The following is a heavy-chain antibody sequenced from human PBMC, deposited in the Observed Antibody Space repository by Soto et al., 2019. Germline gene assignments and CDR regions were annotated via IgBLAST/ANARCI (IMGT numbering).Heavy chain of an antibody. CDR3: ARHSTSAPKDY. Sequence: GESLKIFCKGSGYSFTTYWIAWVRQMPGKGLEWVGIIYPGDSDTRYSPSFEGHVTISVDKSISTAFLQWNSLKASDNAIYYCARHSTSAPKDYWGQGTLVTVSS. J-gene: IGHJ4*01. CDR2: IYPGDSDT. D-gene: IGHD3-10*01. V-gene: IGHV5-51*01. CDR1: GYSFTTYW.